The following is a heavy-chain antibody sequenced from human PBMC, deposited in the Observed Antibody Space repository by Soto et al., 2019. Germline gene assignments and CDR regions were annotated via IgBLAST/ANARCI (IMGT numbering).Heavy chain of an antibody. CDR2: ITYDGSKK. V-gene: IGHV3-30*18. D-gene: IGHD3-16*01. CDR3: AKGPENWDDSNWYDP. CDR1: GFTFTTFG. J-gene: IGHJ5*02. Sequence: QVQLVESGGGVVQPGRSLRLSCAASGFTFTTFGIHWVRQAPGKGLECVAVITYDGSKKYSDSVKGRFTITRATSEHVFYLQMNSLRPDDTAVYYFAKGPENWDDSNWYDPWGQGTLVTVSS.